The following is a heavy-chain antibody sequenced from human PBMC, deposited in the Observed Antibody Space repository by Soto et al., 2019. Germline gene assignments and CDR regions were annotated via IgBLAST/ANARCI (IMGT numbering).Heavy chain of an antibody. Sequence: QVQLVQSGAEVKKPGASVKVSCKTSGYTFTNYYMHWVRQAPGQGLEWMGITNPSGGGTTYAQKFQRTVTITRHTSPSPVHMDLSSLRSEATAVYSCPRPPANLGCYYFDYCGQGTLVTLSS. V-gene: IGHV1-46*01. J-gene: IGHJ4*02. D-gene: IGHD2-2*01. CDR3: PRPPANLGCYYFDY. CDR1: GYTFTNYY. CDR2: TNPSGGGT.